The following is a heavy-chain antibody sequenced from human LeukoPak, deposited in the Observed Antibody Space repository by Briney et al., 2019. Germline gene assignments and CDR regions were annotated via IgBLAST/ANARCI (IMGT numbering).Heavy chain of an antibody. CDR3: ARVGGDYSSSWYGDYYYYYMDV. D-gene: IGHD6-13*01. Sequence: GGSLRLSCAASGFTFSSYWMSWVRQAPGRGLEWVANIKQDGSEKYYVDSVKGQFTISRDNAKNSLYLQMNSLRAEDTAVYYCARVGGDYSSSWYGDYYYYYMDVWGKGTTVTVSS. CDR2: IKQDGSEK. J-gene: IGHJ6*03. CDR1: GFTFSSYW. V-gene: IGHV3-7*01.